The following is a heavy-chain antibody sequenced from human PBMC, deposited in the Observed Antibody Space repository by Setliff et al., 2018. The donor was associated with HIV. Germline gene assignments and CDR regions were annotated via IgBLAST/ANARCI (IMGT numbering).Heavy chain of an antibody. Sequence: SETLSLTCTVSGGSISSSSYYWGWVRQPPGKGLEWIGSIYYSGSTYYNPSLKSRVTMSVDTSKNQFSLKLSSVTAADTAVYYCARQQHSSDMKIWNYWGQGTLVTVSS. CDR3: ARQQHSSDMKIWNY. J-gene: IGHJ4*02. CDR1: GGSISSSSYY. D-gene: IGHD6-19*01. CDR2: IYYSGST. V-gene: IGHV4-39*01.